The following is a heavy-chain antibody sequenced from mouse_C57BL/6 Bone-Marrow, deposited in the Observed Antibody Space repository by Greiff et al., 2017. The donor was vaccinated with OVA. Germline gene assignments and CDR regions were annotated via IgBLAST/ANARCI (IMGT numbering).Heavy chain of an antibody. CDR1: GFTFSDYY. CDR3: ARVAY. CDR2: ISNGGGST. Sequence: EVMLVESGGGLVQPGGSLKLSCAASGFTFSDYYMYWVRQTPEKRLEWVAYISNGGGSTYYPDTVKGRFTISSDNAKNSLYLQMSRLKSENTAMYYCARVAYWGQGTLVTVSA. J-gene: IGHJ3*01. V-gene: IGHV5-12*01.